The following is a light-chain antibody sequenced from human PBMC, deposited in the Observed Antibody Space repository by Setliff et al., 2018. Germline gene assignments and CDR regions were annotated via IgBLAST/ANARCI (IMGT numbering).Light chain of an antibody. J-gene: IGLJ1*01. CDR1: YSDVGKYNL. CDR3: CSYAGSSTFV. V-gene: IGLV2-23*02. CDR2: DFT. Sequence: QSVLTQPASVSGSPGQSITISCTGTYSDVGKYNLVSWYQQHPVKAPKLILYDFTTRPSGVSDRFSGSKSANTASLTISGLQAEDEADYYCCSYAGSSTFVFGGGTKGTV.